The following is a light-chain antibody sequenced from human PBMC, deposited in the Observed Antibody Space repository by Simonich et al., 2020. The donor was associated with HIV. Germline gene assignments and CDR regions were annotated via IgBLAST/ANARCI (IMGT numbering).Light chain of an antibody. CDR3: QQYHNWPPYT. J-gene: IGKJ2*01. CDR2: GSS. CDR1: PSVSSN. V-gene: IGKV3-15*01. Sequence: EIVMTQSPATLSVSPGERATLSCRASPSVSSNLAWYQQKPGQALRLLIYGSSTRATGIPARFSGSGSGTEFTLTIRSLQSEDFAVYYCQQYHNWPPYTFGQGTKLEIK.